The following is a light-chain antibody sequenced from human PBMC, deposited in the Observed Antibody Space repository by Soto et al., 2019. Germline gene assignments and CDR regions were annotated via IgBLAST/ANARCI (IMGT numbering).Light chain of an antibody. J-gene: IGLJ1*01. V-gene: IGLV2-14*01. CDR1: SIDIAPYNY. CDR2: EVS. CDR3: SSYTSSSNYV. Sequence: QSLLTQLASISGSPGRSLTLSCNGTSIDIAPYNYVSWSQQHPGKAPKLIIYEVSYRPSGISNRFSGSKSGNTASLTISGLQAEAEADYYCSSYTSSSNYVSGTGTKVTVL.